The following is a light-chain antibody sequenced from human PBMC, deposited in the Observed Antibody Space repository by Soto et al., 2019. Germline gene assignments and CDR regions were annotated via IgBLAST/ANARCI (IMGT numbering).Light chain of an antibody. Sequence: DIQMTQSPSSLSASVGDRVTITCRASQGIGNYLAWYQQKPGKVPKVLIYAASTLQSGVPSRFKCSGSGTEFTLTIDSLQPEDVAIYYCQRHNSAPPVTFGPGTKVNI. CDR2: AAS. V-gene: IGKV1-27*01. J-gene: IGKJ3*01. CDR1: QGIGNY. CDR3: QRHNSAPPVT.